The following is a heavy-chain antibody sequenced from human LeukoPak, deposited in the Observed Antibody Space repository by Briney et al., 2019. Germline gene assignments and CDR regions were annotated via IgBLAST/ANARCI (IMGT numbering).Heavy chain of an antibody. V-gene: IGHV4-59*08. CDR3: ASLQTYGMDV. CDR1: GGSISSYY. J-gene: IGHJ6*02. CDR2: IYYSGST. Sequence: SETLSLTCTVSGGSISSYYWSWIRQPPGKGLEWIGYIYYSGSTNYNPSLKSRVTISVDTSKNQFSLELSSVTAADTAVYYCASLQTYGMDVWGQGTTVTVSS. D-gene: IGHD4-11*01.